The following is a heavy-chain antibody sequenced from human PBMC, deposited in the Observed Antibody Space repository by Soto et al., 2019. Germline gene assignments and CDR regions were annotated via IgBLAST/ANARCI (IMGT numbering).Heavy chain of an antibody. V-gene: IGHV5-10-1*01. D-gene: IGHD3-22*01. CDR2: IDPSDSQT. Sequence: GESLKISCKGSGYSFAGYWITWVRQKPGKGLEWMGRIDPSDSQTYYSPSFRGHVTISVTKSITTVFLQWSSLRASDTAMYYCARQIYDSDTGPNFQYYFDSWGQATQVPSPQ. CDR3: ARQIYDSDTGPNFQYYFDS. CDR1: GYSFAGYW. J-gene: IGHJ4*02.